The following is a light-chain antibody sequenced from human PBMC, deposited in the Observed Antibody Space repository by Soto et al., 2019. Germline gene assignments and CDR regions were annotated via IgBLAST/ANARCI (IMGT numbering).Light chain of an antibody. CDR1: QSINSE. Sequence: EIVMTQSPATLSLSPGERAALSCRASQSINSELAWYQQKPGQPPRLLIYGASTRATGVPARFTGSESGSEFTLTISGLQSEDFAVYYCQQYGSSPPYTFGQGTKLEIK. J-gene: IGKJ2*01. V-gene: IGKV3-15*01. CDR3: QQYGSSPPYT. CDR2: GAS.